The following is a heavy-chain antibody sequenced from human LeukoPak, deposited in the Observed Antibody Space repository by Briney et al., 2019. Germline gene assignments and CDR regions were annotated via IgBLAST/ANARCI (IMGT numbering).Heavy chain of an antibody. CDR1: GFTFSGSA. V-gene: IGHV3-73*01. CDR3: TVYCSGGSCSPSGRVDY. CDR2: IRSKANSYAT. D-gene: IGHD2-15*01. Sequence: GGSLRLSCAASGFTFSGSAMHWVRQASGKGLEWVGRIRSKANSYATAYAASVKGRFTISRDDSKNTAYLQMNSLKTEDTAVYYCTVYCSGGSCSPSGRVDYWGQGTLVTVSS. J-gene: IGHJ4*02.